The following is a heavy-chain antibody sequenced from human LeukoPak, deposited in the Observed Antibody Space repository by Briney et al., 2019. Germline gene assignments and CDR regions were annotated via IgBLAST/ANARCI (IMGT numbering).Heavy chain of an antibody. D-gene: IGHD6-19*01. J-gene: IGHJ4*02. CDR1: GGSISGYY. Sequence: PSETLSLTCTVSGGSISGYYWSWIRQPPGEGLEWIGHIYSSGSTNYNPSLRSRVTISVDTSKNQFSLMLSSVTAADTAVYYCARGSGGYYYWGQGTLVTVSS. CDR2: IYSSGST. V-gene: IGHV4-59*08. CDR3: ARGSGGYYY.